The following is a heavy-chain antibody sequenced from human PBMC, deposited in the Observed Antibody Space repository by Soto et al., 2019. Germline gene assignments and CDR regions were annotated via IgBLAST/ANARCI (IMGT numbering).Heavy chain of an antibody. CDR1: GGSISSNIYH. CDR2: IYNSGRT. CDR3: ARHPVYATGWQIDY. Sequence: CTVSGGSISSNIYHWGWIRQPPGKGLEWIGRIYNSGRTYYNASLKSRVSISIDTSKNQFSPKLTSVTAADTAVYYCARHPVYATGWQIDYWGQGALVTVSS. D-gene: IGHD2-2*01. V-gene: IGHV4-39*01. J-gene: IGHJ4*02.